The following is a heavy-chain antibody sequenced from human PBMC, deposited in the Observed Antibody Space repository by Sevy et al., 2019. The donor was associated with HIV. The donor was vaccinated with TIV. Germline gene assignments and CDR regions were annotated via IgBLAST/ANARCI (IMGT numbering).Heavy chain of an antibody. J-gene: IGHJ1*01. CDR3: ARDGLYGGNFEYFQH. V-gene: IGHV3-23*01. CDR1: GFTFSSYD. D-gene: IGHD4-17*01. CDR2: IRGSGGGT. Sequence: GGSLRLSCAASGFTFSSYDMSWVRQAPGKGLEWVSGIRGSGGGTYYADSVKGRFTVSRDNSNNTLYLHINSLRAEDTAVYYCARDGLYGGNFEYFQHWGQGTLVTVSS.